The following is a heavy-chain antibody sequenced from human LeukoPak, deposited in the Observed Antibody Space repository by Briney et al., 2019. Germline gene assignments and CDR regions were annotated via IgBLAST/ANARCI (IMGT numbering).Heavy chain of an antibody. V-gene: IGHV3-9*01. Sequence: GGSLRLSCAASGFTFDDYAMHWVRQAPGKGLEWVSGISWNSGSIGYADSVKGRFTISRDNAKNSLYLQMNSLRAEDTALYYCAKVVSKGADYWGQGTLVTVSS. CDR1: GFTFDDYA. CDR3: AKVVSKGADY. J-gene: IGHJ4*02. CDR2: ISWNSGSI. D-gene: IGHD2-21*01.